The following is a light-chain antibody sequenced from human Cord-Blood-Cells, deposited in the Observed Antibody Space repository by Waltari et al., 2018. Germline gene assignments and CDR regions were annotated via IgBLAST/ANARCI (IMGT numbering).Light chain of an antibody. CDR1: QSVLYSSNNKNY. V-gene: IGKV4-1*01. J-gene: IGKJ3*01. Sequence: DIVMTQSPDSLAVALGERATTNCKSSQSVLYSSNNKNYLAWYQQKPGQPPKLLIYWESTRESGVPVRFSGSGAGTDFTLTISSLQAADVAVYYCQQYYTRITFGPGTKVDIK. CDR3: QQYYTRIT. CDR2: WES.